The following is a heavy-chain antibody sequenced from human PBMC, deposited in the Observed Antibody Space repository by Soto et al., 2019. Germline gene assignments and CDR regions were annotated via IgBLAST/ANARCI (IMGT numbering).Heavy chain of an antibody. Sequence: SETLSLTCTVSGGSISSSSYYWGWIRQPPGKGLEWIGSIYYSGSTYYNPSLKSRVTISVDTSKNQFSLKLSSVTAADTAVYYCARQEGRKYAKYYFDYWGQGTLVTVSS. CDR3: ARQEGRKYAKYYFDY. CDR1: GGSISSSSYY. CDR2: IYYSGST. D-gene: IGHD2-2*01. J-gene: IGHJ4*02. V-gene: IGHV4-39*01.